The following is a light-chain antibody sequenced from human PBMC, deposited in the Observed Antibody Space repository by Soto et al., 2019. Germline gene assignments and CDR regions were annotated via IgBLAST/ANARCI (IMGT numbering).Light chain of an antibody. CDR1: SSDVGGYNY. J-gene: IGLJ1*01. V-gene: IGLV2-14*01. CDR3: DAYTSSRAYV. CDR2: EVS. Sequence: QPVLTQPASVSGSPGQSITISCNGTSSDVGGYNYVSWYQQQSGKAPKLIIHEVSYRPSEVSNSFSASTSGNTASLTISWLQAEDVADYYCDAYTSSRAYVFGIGTKLTVL.